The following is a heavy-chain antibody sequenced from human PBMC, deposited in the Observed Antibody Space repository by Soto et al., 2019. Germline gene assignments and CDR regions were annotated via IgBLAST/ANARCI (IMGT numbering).Heavy chain of an antibody. D-gene: IGHD3-3*02. Sequence: QVQLVQSGAEVKKPGASVKVSCRASGYTFTNYYIHWVRQAPGQGLEWMGIINPSGSTTYAQKFQGRVTLTRDTSTSTGYMELSRLRSEDAAVYYCAREAGVAIFGVVSYYGMDVWGQGTTVTVSS. CDR3: AREAGVAIFGVVSYYGMDV. V-gene: IGHV1-46*01. CDR1: GYTFTNYY. CDR2: INPSGST. J-gene: IGHJ6*02.